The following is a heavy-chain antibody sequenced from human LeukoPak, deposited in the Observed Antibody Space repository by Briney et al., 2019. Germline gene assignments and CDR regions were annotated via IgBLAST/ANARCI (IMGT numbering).Heavy chain of an antibody. V-gene: IGHV4-4*07. Sequence: SETLSLTCTVSGGSIGTYFWNWIRQPAGKGLEWIGRIYTGGSTNYNPSLKSRVTMSVDTSNNQFSLKLNSVTAADTAVYYCARTPRYCSTSSCSGFYFDYWGQGTLVTVSS. J-gene: IGHJ4*02. CDR3: ARTPRYCSTSSCSGFYFDY. D-gene: IGHD2-2*01. CDR1: GGSIGTYF. CDR2: IYTGGST.